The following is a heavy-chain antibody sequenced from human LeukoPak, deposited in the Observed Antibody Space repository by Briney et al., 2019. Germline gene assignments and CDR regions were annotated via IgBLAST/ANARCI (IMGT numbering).Heavy chain of an antibody. D-gene: IGHD3-10*01. V-gene: IGHV1-8*02. J-gene: IGHJ4*02. CDR3: ARVVTMVRGGAVGY. CDR1: GYTFTSYG. Sequence: ASVKVSCKASGYTFTSYGISWVRQATGQGLEWMGWMNPNSGNTGYAQKFQGRVTMTRNTSISTAYMELSSLRSEDTAVYYCARVVTMVRGGAVGYWGQGTLVTVSS. CDR2: MNPNSGNT.